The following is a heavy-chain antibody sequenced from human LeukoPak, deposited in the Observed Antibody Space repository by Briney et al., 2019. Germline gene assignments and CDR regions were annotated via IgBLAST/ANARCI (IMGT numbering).Heavy chain of an antibody. CDR1: GFTFSSYA. D-gene: IGHD3-10*01. CDR2: ISYDGSNK. Sequence: PGGSLRLSCAASGFTFSSYAMHWVRQAPGKGLEWVAVISYDGSNKYYADSVKGRFTISRDNSKNTLYLQMNSLRAEDTAVYYCARDSWDYGSGSYRYYFDYWGQGTLVTVSS. V-gene: IGHV3-30-3*01. J-gene: IGHJ4*02. CDR3: ARDSWDYGSGSYRYYFDY.